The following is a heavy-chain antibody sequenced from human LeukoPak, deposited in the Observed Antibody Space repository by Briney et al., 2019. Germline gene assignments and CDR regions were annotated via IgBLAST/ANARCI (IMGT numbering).Heavy chain of an antibody. Sequence: NPGGSLRLSCAASGFTFSSYSMNWVRQAPGKGLEWVSSISSSSSYIYYADSVKGRFTISRDNAKNSLYLQMNSLRAEDTAVYYCAREVWVAAAENWFDPWGQGNLVTVSS. V-gene: IGHV3-21*01. D-gene: IGHD6-13*01. CDR2: ISSSSSYI. CDR3: AREVWVAAAENWFDP. J-gene: IGHJ5*02. CDR1: GFTFSSYS.